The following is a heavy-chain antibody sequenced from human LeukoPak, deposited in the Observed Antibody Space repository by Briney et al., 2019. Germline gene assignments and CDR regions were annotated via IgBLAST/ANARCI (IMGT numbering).Heavy chain of an antibody. CDR1: GGSISSSSYY. V-gene: IGHV4-39*01. CDR3: ASRRKQQLVDFDY. CDR2: IYYSGST. Sequence: SETLSLTCTVSGGSISSSSYYWGWIRQPPGKGLEWIGSIYYSGSTYYNPSLKSRVTISVDTSKNQFSLKLSSVTAADTAVYYCASRRKQQLVDFDYWGQGTLVTVSS. D-gene: IGHD6-13*01. J-gene: IGHJ4*02.